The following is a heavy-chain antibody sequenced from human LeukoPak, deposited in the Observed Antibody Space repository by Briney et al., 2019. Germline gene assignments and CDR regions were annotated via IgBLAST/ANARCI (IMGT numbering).Heavy chain of an antibody. Sequence: SETLSLTCTVSGGSISSSSYYWGWIRQPPGKGLEWIGSIYYSGSTYYNPSLKSRVTISVDTSKNQFSLKLSSVTAADTAVYYCARVGDSSAYYPFDSWGQGTLVTVSS. CDR2: IYYSGST. CDR3: ARVGDSSAYYPFDS. CDR1: GGSISSSSYY. V-gene: IGHV4-39*07. D-gene: IGHD3-22*01. J-gene: IGHJ4*02.